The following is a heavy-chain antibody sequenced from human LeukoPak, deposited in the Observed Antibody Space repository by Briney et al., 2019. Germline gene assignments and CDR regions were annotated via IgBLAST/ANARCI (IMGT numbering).Heavy chain of an antibody. D-gene: IGHD6-13*01. CDR2: INTNTGNP. V-gene: IGHV7-4-1*02. Sequence: ASVKVSCKASGYTFISYAVKWVRQAPGQWLEWIGWINTNTGNPTYAQGFTGRFVFSLDTSVSTAYLQISSLKAEDTAVYYCARDPRAAAAGKADYWGQGTLVTVSS. CDR1: GYTFISYA. J-gene: IGHJ4*02. CDR3: ARDPRAAAAGKADY.